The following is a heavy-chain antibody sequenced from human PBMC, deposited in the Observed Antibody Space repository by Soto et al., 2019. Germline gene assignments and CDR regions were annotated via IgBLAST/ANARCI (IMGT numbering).Heavy chain of an antibody. J-gene: IGHJ6*03. CDR2: IRSKANSYAT. Sequence: EVQLVESGGGLVQPGGSLKLSCAASGFTFSGSAMHWVRQASGQGLEWVGRIRSKANSYATAYAASVKGRFTISRDDSNNTAYLQMNSRKTEDTAVYYCTRLNPGYSSVWSTPDYYYYYMDVWGKGTTVTVSS. CDR1: GFTFSGSA. V-gene: IGHV3-73*01. CDR3: TRLNPGYSSVWSTPDYYYYYMDV. D-gene: IGHD6-19*01.